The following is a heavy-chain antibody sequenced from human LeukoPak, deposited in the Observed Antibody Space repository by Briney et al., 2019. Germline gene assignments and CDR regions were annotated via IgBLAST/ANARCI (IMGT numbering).Heavy chain of an antibody. CDR3: ARDENAFDI. Sequence: GGSLRLSCAASGFTFSSYAMHWVRQAPGKGLEWVAVISYDGSNKYYADSVKGRFTISRDNSKNTLYLQMNSLRAEDTAVYYCARDENAFDIWGQGTMVTVSS. CDR2: ISYDGSNK. V-gene: IGHV3-30-3*01. CDR1: GFTFSSYA. J-gene: IGHJ3*02.